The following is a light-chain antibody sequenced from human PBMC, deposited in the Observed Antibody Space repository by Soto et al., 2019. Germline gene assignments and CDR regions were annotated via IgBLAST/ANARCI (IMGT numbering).Light chain of an antibody. Sequence: DVVMTQSPLSLTVTLGQPASISCRSSQSLVYTDGNTYLNWFRQRPGQSPRRLIYKVSNRDSGVPERFSGSGSGTDFTLKISRMEDEDVGVYYCMQGTHWPKYTFGQGTKLEIK. CDR3: MQGTHWPKYT. CDR2: KVS. V-gene: IGKV2-30*01. J-gene: IGKJ2*01. CDR1: QSLVYTDGNTY.